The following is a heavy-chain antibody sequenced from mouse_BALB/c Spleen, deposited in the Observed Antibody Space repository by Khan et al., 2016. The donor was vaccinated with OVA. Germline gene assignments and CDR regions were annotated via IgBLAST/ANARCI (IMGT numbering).Heavy chain of an antibody. CDR2: ISYSGST. CDR1: GCSITSGYG. V-gene: IGHV3-2*02. CDR3: ARTARIKY. J-gene: IGHJ2*01. D-gene: IGHD1-2*01. Sequence: EVQLQESGPGLVKPSQSLSLTCTVTGCSITSGYGWNWIRQFPGNKLEWMGYISYSGSTNDNPSLKSRISITRDTSKNQFFLQLNSVTTEDTATYYCARTARIKYWGQGTTLTVSS.